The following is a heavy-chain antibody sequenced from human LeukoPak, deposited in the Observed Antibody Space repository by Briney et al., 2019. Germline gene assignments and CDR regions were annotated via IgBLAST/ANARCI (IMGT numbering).Heavy chain of an antibody. D-gene: IGHD3-22*01. CDR2: IYYSGST. CDR1: GGSISSGDYY. J-gene: IGHJ5*02. V-gene: IGHV4-30-4*02. Sequence: SETLSLTCTVSGGSISSGDYYWSWIRQPPGKGLEWIGYIYYSGSTYYNPSLKSRVTISVDTSKNQFSLKLSSVTAADTAVYYCARTEYYYDSSGYLGWFDPWGQGTLVTVSS. CDR3: ARTEYYYDSSGYLGWFDP.